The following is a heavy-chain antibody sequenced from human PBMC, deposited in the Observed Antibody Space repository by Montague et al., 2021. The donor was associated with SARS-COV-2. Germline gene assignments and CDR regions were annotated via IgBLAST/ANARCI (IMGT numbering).Heavy chain of an antibody. CDR2: IYYSGST. CDR1: GCSISSSSYY. Sequence: SETLSLTCTVSGCSISSSSYYWGWIRQPPGKGLEWIGSIYYSGSTYYNPSLKSRVTISVDTSKNQFSLKLSSVTAADTAVYYCARHKRWRIAAAGRDFDYWGQGTLVTVSS. D-gene: IGHD6-13*01. J-gene: IGHJ4*02. CDR3: ARHKRWRIAAAGRDFDY. V-gene: IGHV4-39*01.